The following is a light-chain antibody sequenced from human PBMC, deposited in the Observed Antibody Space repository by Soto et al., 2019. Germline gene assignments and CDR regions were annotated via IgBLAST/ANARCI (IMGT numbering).Light chain of an antibody. CDR3: QQRSNWPPT. CDR1: QSVSSY. CDR2: DAS. Sequence: IVLTQSPATLSLSPGERATLSCRASQSVSSYLAWYQQKPGQAPRLLIYDASNRATGIPARFSGSGSGTDFTLTISSLEPEDFAVYYCQQRSNWPPTVGQGTRLEIK. V-gene: IGKV3-11*01. J-gene: IGKJ5*01.